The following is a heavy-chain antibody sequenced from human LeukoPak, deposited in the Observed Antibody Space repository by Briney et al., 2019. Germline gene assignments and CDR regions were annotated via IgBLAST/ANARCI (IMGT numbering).Heavy chain of an antibody. CDR1: GASISSYY. CDR2: IHVSGGT. J-gene: IGHJ6*03. V-gene: IGHV4-4*09. CDR3: AKGTSTVVTPNYYYYYSMDV. Sequence: PSETLSLTCTVSGASISSYYWNWIRQPPGKGLEWIGYIHVSGGTSYDPSLKSRVTISIDTSKNQFSLKLSSVTAADTAVYYCAKGTSTVVTPNYYYYYSMDVWGKGTTVTVSS. D-gene: IGHD4-23*01.